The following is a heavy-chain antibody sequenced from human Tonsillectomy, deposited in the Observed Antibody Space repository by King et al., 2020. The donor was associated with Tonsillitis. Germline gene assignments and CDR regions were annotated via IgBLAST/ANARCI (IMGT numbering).Heavy chain of an antibody. CDR3: ARRDGALDYYYYAMDV. D-gene: IGHD4-17*01. Sequence: VQLVESGGGVVQPGRSLRLSCAASEFNFRSYAMHWVRQPPGKGLEWVADISFDGTNKYYADSVKGRFTISRDNSKNTLYLQMHSLRTDDTAVYYCARRDGALDYYYYAMDVWGQGTTVTVSS. J-gene: IGHJ6*02. CDR1: EFNFRSYA. CDR2: ISFDGTNK. V-gene: IGHV3-30-3*01.